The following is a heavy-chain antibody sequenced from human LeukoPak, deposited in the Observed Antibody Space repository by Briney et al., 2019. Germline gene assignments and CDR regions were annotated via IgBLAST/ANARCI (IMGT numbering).Heavy chain of an antibody. J-gene: IGHJ4*02. D-gene: IGHD1-26*01. CDR2: ISSSSTYI. CDR3: ARVEFSGSYFSDY. CDR1: GFTFSSYS. V-gene: IGHV3-21*01. Sequence: GGSLRLSCAASGFTFSSYSMNWVRQAPGKGLEWVSSISSSSTYIYYADSVKGRFTISRDNAKNSLYLQMNSLRAEDMAVYYCARVEFSGSYFSDYWGQGTLVTVPS.